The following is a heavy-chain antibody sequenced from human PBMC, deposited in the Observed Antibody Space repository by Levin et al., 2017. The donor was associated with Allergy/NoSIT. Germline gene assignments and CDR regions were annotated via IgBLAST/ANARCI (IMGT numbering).Heavy chain of an antibody. D-gene: IGHD5-18*01. J-gene: IGHJ4*02. CDR2: IYWDDDK. CDR3: AHSPRYSYSYGNFDS. Sequence: SGPTLVKPTQTLTLTCTFSGFSLTTSGVGVGWIRQPPGKALEWLALIYWDDDKRYSPSLKSRLIITKDASKNQVVLTLTNLDPVDTATYFCAHSPRYSYSYGNFDSWGQGTLVNGSS. CDR1: GFSLTTSGVG. V-gene: IGHV2-5*02.